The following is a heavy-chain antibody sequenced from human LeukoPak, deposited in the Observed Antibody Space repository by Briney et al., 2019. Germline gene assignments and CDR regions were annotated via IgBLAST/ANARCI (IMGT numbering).Heavy chain of an antibody. J-gene: IGHJ4*02. Sequence: GGSLRLSCAASGFTFSSYAMSWVRQAPGKGLEWVSAISGSGGSTYYADSVKGRFTISRDNSKNTLYLQMNSLRAEDTAVYYCAKGYQNEYSSSSVPFDYWGQGTLVTVSS. CDR3: AKGYQNEYSSSSVPFDY. D-gene: IGHD6-6*01. CDR1: GFTFSSYA. V-gene: IGHV3-23*01. CDR2: ISGSGGST.